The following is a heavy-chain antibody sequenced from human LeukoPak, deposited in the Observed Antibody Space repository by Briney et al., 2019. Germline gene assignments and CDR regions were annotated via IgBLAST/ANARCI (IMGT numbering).Heavy chain of an antibody. J-gene: IGHJ5*02. CDR2: INWDDQK. Sequence: SGPTLVKPTQTLTLTCTISGFPLTTSGVGVGWIRQPPGKALEWLALINWDDQKVYSPSLQSRLSITKDTSKNQVVLTMTNVDPVDTATYYCAHRRDSSGYQYRYWFAPWGQGTLVTVSS. D-gene: IGHD3-22*01. CDR3: AHRRDSSGYQYRYWFAP. V-gene: IGHV2-5*02. CDR1: GFPLTTSGVG.